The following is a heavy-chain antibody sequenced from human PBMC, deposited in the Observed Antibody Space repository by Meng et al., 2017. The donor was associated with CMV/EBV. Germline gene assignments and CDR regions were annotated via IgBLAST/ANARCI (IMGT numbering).Heavy chain of an antibody. V-gene: IGHV1-2*02. Sequence: SCKASGYSFSGYYMHWVRQAPGQGLEWTGWINPNSGGTNFAQKFQGRVTMTRDTSISTAYMELSRLRSDDTAVYYCARVLRQTSDFDDWGQGTLVTVSS. CDR3: ARVLRQTSDFDD. CDR2: INPNSGGT. J-gene: IGHJ4*02. D-gene: IGHD1-7*01. CDR1: GYSFSGYY.